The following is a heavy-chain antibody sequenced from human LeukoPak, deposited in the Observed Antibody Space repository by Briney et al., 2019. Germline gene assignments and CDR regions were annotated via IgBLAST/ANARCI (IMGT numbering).Heavy chain of an antibody. D-gene: IGHD3-22*01. CDR2: IWYDGSNK. V-gene: IGHV3-33*08. CDR1: GFTFSSYS. CDR3: ARVLLPLYGMDV. Sequence: GGSLRLSCAASGFTFSSYSMNWVRQAPGKGLEWVAVIWYDGSNKYYADSVKGRFTISRDNSKNTLYLQMNSLSAEDTAVYYCARVLLPLYGMDVWGQGTTVTVSS. J-gene: IGHJ6*02.